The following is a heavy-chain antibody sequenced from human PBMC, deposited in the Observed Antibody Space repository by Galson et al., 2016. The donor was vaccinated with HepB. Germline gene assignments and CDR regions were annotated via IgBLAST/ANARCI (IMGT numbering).Heavy chain of an antibody. D-gene: IGHD4-23*01. CDR3: AKDGGQQVVRWERLRKVYYYYAMDV. CDR2: MSSSGITM. J-gene: IGHJ6*02. Sequence: SLRLSCAASGFTVSSYSINWVRQAPGKGLEWVSSMSSSGITMYYADSVKGRFTISRDIAQNSLYLQMNSLRDEDTAVYYCAKDGGQQVVRWERLRKVYYYYAMDVWGQGTTVTVSS. V-gene: IGHV3-48*02. CDR1: GFTVSSYS.